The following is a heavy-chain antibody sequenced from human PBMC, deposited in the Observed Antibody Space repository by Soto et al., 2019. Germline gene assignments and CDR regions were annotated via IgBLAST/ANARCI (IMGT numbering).Heavy chain of an antibody. Sequence: QVQLLQPGPGLVKPSQSLSLTCTVSGGSIRSGGSYWSWIRQHPGKGLDWIGYIYYSGCTYYNPSLKCRVTISVETSKIKFFLKLSSVTAADTAVYYCARELKGETMLLRWRSDCWGQGTPVTVS. J-gene: IGHJ4*02. CDR2: IYYSGCT. CDR3: ARELKGETMLLRWRSDC. CDR1: GGSIRSGGSY. V-gene: IGHV4-31*03. D-gene: IGHD2-15*01.